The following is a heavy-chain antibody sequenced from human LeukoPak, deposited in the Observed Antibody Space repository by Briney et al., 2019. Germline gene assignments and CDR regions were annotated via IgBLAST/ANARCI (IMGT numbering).Heavy chain of an antibody. V-gene: IGHV1-69*05. Sequence: ASVKVSCKASGGTFSSYAISWVRQAPGQGLEWMGRIIPIFGTANYAQKFQGRVTITTDDSTSTAYMELSSLRSEDTAVYYCATLSGGGNSSYYDFWSGYYRIGGWFDPWGQGTLVTVSS. CDR2: IIPIFGTA. D-gene: IGHD3-3*01. CDR1: GGTFSSYA. J-gene: IGHJ5*02. CDR3: ATLSGGGNSSYYDFWSGYYRIGGWFDP.